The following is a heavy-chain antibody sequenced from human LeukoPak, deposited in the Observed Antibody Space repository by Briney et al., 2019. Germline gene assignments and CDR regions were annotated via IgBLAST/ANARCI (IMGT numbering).Heavy chain of an antibody. CDR1: AGSISSYY. J-gene: IGHJ5*02. CDR2: IYISGST. D-gene: IGHD6-6*01. V-gene: IGHV4-4*07. Sequence: PSETLSLTCTVSAGSISSYYWSWIRQPAGKGLEWIGRIYISGSTNYNPSLKSRVTMSVDTSKNQFSLNLNSVTAADTAVYYCARDLAARSSPAHWFDPWGQGTLVTVSS. CDR3: ARDLAARSSPAHWFDP.